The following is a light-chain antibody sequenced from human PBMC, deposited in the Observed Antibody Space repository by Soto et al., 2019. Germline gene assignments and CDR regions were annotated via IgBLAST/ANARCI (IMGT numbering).Light chain of an antibody. Sequence: EIVLTQSPGILSLSPGERATLYCRASQYVGSSFLAWYQHKPGQSPRLLMYATPGRAPAVPARFSATGSGIDITLTILKLEPKDFAVYYCQQTDRTFDPGTKLEIK. J-gene: IGKJ2*01. CDR3: QQTDRT. CDR1: QYVGSSF. V-gene: IGKV3-20*01. CDR2: ATP.